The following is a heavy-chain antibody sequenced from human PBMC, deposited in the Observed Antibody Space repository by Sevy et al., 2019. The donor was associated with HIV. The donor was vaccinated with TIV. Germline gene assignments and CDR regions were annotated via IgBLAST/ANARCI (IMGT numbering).Heavy chain of an antibody. Sequence: SETLSLTCAVSGYSISSGYYWGWIRQPPGKGLEWIGSIYHSGSTYYNPSLKSRVTISADTSKNQFSLNLSSVTAADTAVYYCAKEASVGTRNWFDPWGQGTLVTVSS. D-gene: IGHD6-13*01. CDR2: IYHSGST. CDR3: AKEASVGTRNWFDP. CDR1: GYSISSGYY. V-gene: IGHV4-38-2*02. J-gene: IGHJ5*02.